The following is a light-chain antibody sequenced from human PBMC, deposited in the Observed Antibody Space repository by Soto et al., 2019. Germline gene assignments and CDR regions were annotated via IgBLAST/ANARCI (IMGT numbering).Light chain of an antibody. J-gene: IGLJ2*01. Sequence: QTVVTQEPSFSVSPGGTVTLPCGLTSGSVSTTYYPSWYQQTPCQAPRTLIYSTNIRSSGVPDRLSGSILGNKAALTITGAPADDESDYYCVRYMGSGISAFGGGTKGTGL. CDR2: STN. CDR3: VRYMGSGISA. CDR1: SGSVSTTYY. V-gene: IGLV8-61*01.